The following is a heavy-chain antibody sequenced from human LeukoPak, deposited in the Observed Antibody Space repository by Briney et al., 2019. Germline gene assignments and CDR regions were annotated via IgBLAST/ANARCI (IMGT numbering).Heavy chain of an antibody. J-gene: IGHJ4*02. CDR3: ARQYSSWDPFDY. CDR1: GGSISSSIYY. Sequence: PSETLSLTCIVSGGSISSSIYYWAWVRQPPGKGLEWIGTVFYNGATQYSPSLRSRVTISIDTSTNQFSLKLTSVTAADTALYYCARQYSSWDPFDYWGQGTLVTVSS. V-gene: IGHV4-39*07. CDR2: VFYNGAT. D-gene: IGHD6-13*01.